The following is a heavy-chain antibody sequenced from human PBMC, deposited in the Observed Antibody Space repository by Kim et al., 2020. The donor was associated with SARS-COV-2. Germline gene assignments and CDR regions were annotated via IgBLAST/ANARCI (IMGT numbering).Heavy chain of an antibody. Sequence: SETLSLTCAVSGGSISSSNWWSWVRQPPGKGLEWIGEIYHSGSTNYNPSLKSRVTISVDKSKNQFSLKLSSVTAADTAVYYCARNDYYDSSGYQDWYFDLWGRGTLVTVSS. J-gene: IGHJ2*01. CDR3: ARNDYYDSSGYQDWYFDL. CDR1: GGSISSSNW. V-gene: IGHV4-4*02. CDR2: IYHSGST. D-gene: IGHD3-22*01.